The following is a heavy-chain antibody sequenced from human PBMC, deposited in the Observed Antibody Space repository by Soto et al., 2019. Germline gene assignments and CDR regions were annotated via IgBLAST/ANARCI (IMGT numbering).Heavy chain of an antibody. D-gene: IGHD3-22*01. CDR1: GGSISSGGYY. J-gene: IGHJ4*02. Sequence: SETLSLTCTVSGGSISSGGYYWSWIRQHPGKGLEWIGYIYYSGSTYYNPSLKSRVTISVDTSKNQFSLKLSSVTAADTAVYYCAREGADYYDSSGYYFDYWGQGTLVTVSS. CDR2: IYYSGST. CDR3: AREGADYYDSSGYYFDY. V-gene: IGHV4-31*03.